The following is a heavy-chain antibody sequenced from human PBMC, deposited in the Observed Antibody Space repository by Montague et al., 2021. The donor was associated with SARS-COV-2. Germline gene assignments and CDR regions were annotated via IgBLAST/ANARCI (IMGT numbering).Heavy chain of an antibody. CDR2: XXWXXXK. D-gene: IGHD3-22*01. Sequence: PALVKPTQTLTLTCTFSGFSLSTSGVGVGWIRQPPGKALEWLGXXXWXXXKRXSPSLKSRLTITKDTSKNPVVLTMTNMDSVDTATYYCAHRHSYDSSGYYRDYWGQGTLVTVSS. V-gene: IGHV2-5*01. J-gene: IGHJ4*02. CDR3: AHRHSYDSSGYYRDY. CDR1: GFSLSTSGVG.